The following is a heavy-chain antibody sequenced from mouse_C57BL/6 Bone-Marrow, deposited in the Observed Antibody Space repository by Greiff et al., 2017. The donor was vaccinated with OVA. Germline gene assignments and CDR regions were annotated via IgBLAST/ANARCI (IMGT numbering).Heavy chain of an antibody. CDR3: ARGGYYYWYFDV. V-gene: IGHV1-64*01. Sequence: QVQLQQPGAELVKPGASVKLSCKASGYTFTSYWMHWVKQRPGQGLEWIGMIHPNSGSTNYNEKFKSKATLTVDKSSSTAYMQLSSLTSEDSAVYYCARGGYYYWYFDVWGTGTTVTVSS. J-gene: IGHJ1*03. CDR1: GYTFTSYW. D-gene: IGHD2-3*01. CDR2: IHPNSGST.